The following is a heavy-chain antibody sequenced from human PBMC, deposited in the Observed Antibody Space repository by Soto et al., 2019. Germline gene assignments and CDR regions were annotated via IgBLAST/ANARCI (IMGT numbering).Heavy chain of an antibody. D-gene: IGHD1-1*01. V-gene: IGHV3-23*01. J-gene: IGHJ4*02. CDR1: GFIFTNYA. Sequence: EVHLLESGGDLVQRGGSLRLSCAASGFIFTNYAMSWVRQAPGKGLEWVSAISGSGATAYYPDSVKGRFTISRDNSKNTLYLQMNNLRAEDTAVYYCTKGGIPRRYNIPKVDFYSWGQGSLVTVSS. CDR2: ISGSGATA. CDR3: TKGGIPRRYNIPKVDFYS.